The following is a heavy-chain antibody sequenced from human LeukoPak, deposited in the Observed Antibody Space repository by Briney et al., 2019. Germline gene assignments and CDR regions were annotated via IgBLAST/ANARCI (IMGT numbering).Heavy chain of an antibody. CDR1: GFTFSSYW. CDR3: ARIQRRGYCSSTSCPAGGDFDY. V-gene: IGHV3-7*01. CDR2: IKKDGSEK. J-gene: IGHJ4*02. Sequence: PGGSLRLSCAASGFTFSSYWMSWVRQAPGKGLEWVANIKKDGSEKYYVDSVKGRFTISRDNAKNSLYLQMNSLRAEDTAVYYCARIQRRGYCSSTSCPAGGDFDYWGQGTLVTVSS. D-gene: IGHD2-2*03.